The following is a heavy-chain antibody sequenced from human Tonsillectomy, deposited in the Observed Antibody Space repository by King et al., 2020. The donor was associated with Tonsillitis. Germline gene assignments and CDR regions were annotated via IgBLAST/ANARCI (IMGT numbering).Heavy chain of an antibody. CDR2: LICGGTTT. V-gene: IGHV3-23*04. J-gene: IGHJ4*02. D-gene: IGHD3-10*01. Sequence: VQLVESGGGLVQPGGSLRLSCAASGFTFSIYAMSWVRQAPVKGLDWVSALICGGTTTHYADSGKGRFTIARDNSRNTLSLQRNSLGAEDTAVYYCAKGLRYFDYWGQGTLVTVSS. CDR1: GFTFSIYA. CDR3: AKGLRYFDY.